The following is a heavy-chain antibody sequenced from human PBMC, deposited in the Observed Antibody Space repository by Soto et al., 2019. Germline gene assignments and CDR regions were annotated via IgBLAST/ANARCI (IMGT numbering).Heavy chain of an antibody. CDR3: AREGNLGRWIQPLDS. Sequence: PSETLSLTCTVSGDSLSSYSWSWFRRPPGKGLEWIGNIHYNGNTKYSPSLKSRVTMSVDTSKNHFSLKLISVTTADTAVYFCAREGNLGRWIQPLDSWGQGTLVTVSS. J-gene: IGHJ4*02. D-gene: IGHD2-2*03. V-gene: IGHV4-59*01. CDR1: GDSLSSYS. CDR2: IHYNGNT.